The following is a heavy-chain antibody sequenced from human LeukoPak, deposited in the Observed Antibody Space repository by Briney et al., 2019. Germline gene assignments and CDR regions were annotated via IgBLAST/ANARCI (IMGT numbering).Heavy chain of an antibody. V-gene: IGHV3-23*01. D-gene: IGHD3-22*01. CDR1: GFTFSSYA. CDR2: ISGSGGST. Sequence: GGSLRLSCAASGFTFSSYAMSWVRQAPGKGLEWVSAISGSGGSTYYADSVKGRFTISRDNSKNTLYLQMNSLRAEDTAVYYCASFGNYYDSSGLDYWGQGTLVTVSS. CDR3: ASFGNYYDSSGLDY. J-gene: IGHJ4*02.